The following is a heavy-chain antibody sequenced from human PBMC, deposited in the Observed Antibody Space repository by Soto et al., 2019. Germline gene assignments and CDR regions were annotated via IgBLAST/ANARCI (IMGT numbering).Heavy chain of an antibody. J-gene: IGHJ6*02. CDR1: GFTFGDYA. D-gene: IGHD3-3*01. V-gene: IGHV3-49*03. CDR2: IRSKAYGGTT. Sequence: GGSLRLSCTASGFTFGDYAMSWFRQAPGKGLEWVGFIRSKAYGGTTEYAASVKGRFTISRDDSKSIAYLQMNSLKTEDTAVYYCTRASRVITIFGVVKYYYYGMDVWGQGTTVTVS. CDR3: TRASRVITIFGVVKYYYYGMDV.